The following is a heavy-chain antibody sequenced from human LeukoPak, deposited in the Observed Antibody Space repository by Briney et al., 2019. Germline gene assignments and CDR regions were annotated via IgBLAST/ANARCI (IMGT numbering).Heavy chain of an antibody. D-gene: IGHD3-22*01. J-gene: IGHJ4*02. Sequence: GGSLRLSCTASGFIFSTYNMNWVRQAPGKGLEWVGFIRSKAYGGTTEYAASVKGRFTISRDDSKSIAYLQMNSLKTEDTAVYYCTRGDYYDTSGYYFLFDYWGQGTLVTVSS. CDR1: GFIFSTYN. CDR2: IRSKAYGGTT. V-gene: IGHV3-49*04. CDR3: TRGDYYDTSGYYFLFDY.